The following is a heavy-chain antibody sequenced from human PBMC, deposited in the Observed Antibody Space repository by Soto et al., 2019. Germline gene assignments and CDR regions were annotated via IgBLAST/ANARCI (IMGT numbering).Heavy chain of an antibody. D-gene: IGHD2-2*02. J-gene: IGHJ4*02. CDR3: ARGLRYCSSTSYYRGPIGPLY. Sequence: ASVTVSCTASGYTFTSYYMHWVRQASGQGLECMGIINPSGGSKSYAQKFQGRVTMTRDTSTSTVYIELSSMRSEDTAVYYCARGLRYCSSTSYYRGPIGPLYWDQGTLVTVSS. V-gene: IGHV1-46*01. CDR1: GYTFTSYY. CDR2: INPSGGSK.